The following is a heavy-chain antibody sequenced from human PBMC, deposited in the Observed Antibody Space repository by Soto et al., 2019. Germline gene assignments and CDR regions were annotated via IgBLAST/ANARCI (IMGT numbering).Heavy chain of an antibody. J-gene: IGHJ6*03. CDR1: GGSISSYY. CDR3: ARVGECSSTSCYSSYYMDV. CDR2: IYYSGST. Sequence: SETLSLTCTVSGGSISSYYWSWIRQPPGKGLEWVGYIYYSGSTNYNPYLKGRGTIPVDTSKNQFSLKLSSVTAADTAVYYCARVGECSSTSCYSSYYMDVWGQGTTVTVSS. V-gene: IGHV4-59*01. D-gene: IGHD2-2*01.